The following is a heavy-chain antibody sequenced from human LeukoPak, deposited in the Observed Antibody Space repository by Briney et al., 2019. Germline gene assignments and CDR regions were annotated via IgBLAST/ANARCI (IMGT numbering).Heavy chain of an antibody. CDR2: ISSSSSYI. J-gene: IGHJ3*02. CDR3: AAIFGGMGDAFDI. Sequence: GGSLRLSCAASGFTFSSYAMSWVRQAPGKGLEWVSSISSSSSYIYYADSVKGRFTISRDNAKNSLYLQMNSLRAEDTAVYYCAAIFGGMGDAFDIWGQGTMVTVSS. D-gene: IGHD3-3*01. V-gene: IGHV3-21*01. CDR1: GFTFSSYA.